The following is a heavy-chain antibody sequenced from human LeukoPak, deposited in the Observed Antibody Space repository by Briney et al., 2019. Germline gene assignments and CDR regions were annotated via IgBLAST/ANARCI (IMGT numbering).Heavy chain of an antibody. V-gene: IGHV1-18*01. Sequence: GASAKVSCKASGYTFTNYGISWVRQAPGQGLEWMGWISAYNANTNYAQKLQGRVTMTTDTSTSTAYMELRSLTSDDTAVYYCARDRSVVRGVIITFDYWGQGTLVTVSS. CDR3: ARDRSVVRGVIITFDY. J-gene: IGHJ4*02. CDR1: GYTFTNYG. CDR2: ISAYNANT. D-gene: IGHD3-10*01.